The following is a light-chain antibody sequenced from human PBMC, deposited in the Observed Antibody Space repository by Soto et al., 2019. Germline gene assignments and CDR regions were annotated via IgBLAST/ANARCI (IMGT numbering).Light chain of an antibody. J-gene: IGLJ3*02. CDR2: AYT. CDR3: QSYENNLGV. V-gene: IGLV1-40*01. Sequence: QSVLTQPPSVSGATGQRVTISCTGSSSNIGAGYDVHWYQQLPGTAPKLLIYAYTNRPSGVPDRFSGSKSGTSASLAITGLQAEDGANYYCQSYENNLGVFGGGTKLTAL. CDR1: SSNIGAGYD.